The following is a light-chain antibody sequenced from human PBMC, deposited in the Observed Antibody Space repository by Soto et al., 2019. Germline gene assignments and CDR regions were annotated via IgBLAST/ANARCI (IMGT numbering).Light chain of an antibody. CDR3: SSYTSSSTLV. CDR1: SSDVGGYNY. CDR2: EVS. J-gene: IGLJ2*01. Sequence: QPVLTQPASVSGSPGQSITISCTGTSSDVGGYNYVSWYQQLPGKAPKLMISEVSNRPSGVSNRFSGSKSGNTASLTISGLQTEDEADYYCSSYTSSSTLVFGGGTKLTVL. V-gene: IGLV2-14*01.